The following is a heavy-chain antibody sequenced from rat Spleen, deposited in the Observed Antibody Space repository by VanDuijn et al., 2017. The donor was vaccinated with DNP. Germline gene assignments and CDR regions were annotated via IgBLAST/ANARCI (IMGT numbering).Heavy chain of an antibody. V-gene: IGHV5-25*01. CDR1: GFTFSNYY. CDR2: ISTSGSRT. D-gene: IGHD1-10*01. Sequence: EVQLVESGGGLVQPGRSLKLSCAASGFTFSNYYMAWVRQAPKKGLEWVATISTSGSRTYYPDSVKGRFTIPRDNAKSSLYLQMDSLRSDDTATYYCARHRFITTTDYFDYWGQGVMVTVSS. CDR3: ARHRFITTTDYFDY. J-gene: IGHJ2*01.